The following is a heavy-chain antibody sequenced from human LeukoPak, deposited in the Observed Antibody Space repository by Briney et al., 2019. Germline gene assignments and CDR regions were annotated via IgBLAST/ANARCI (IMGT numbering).Heavy chain of an antibody. CDR3: ARDSDSYGKFDY. Sequence: GASVKVSRKASGYTFTSYYMHWVRQAPGQGLEWMGIINPSGGSTSYAQKFQGRVTMTRDTSTSTVYMELSSLRSEDTAVYYCARDSDSYGKFDYWGQGTLVTASS. CDR1: GYTFTSYY. V-gene: IGHV1-46*03. J-gene: IGHJ4*02. CDR2: INPSGGST. D-gene: IGHD5-18*01.